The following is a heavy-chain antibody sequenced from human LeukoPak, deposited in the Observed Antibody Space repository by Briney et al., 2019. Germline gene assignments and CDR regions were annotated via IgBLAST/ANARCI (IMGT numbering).Heavy chain of an antibody. J-gene: IGHJ6*03. CDR1: GDSISSDY. D-gene: IGHD1-1*01. Sequence: SETLSLTCAVSGDSISSDYWTWIRQPPGKGLEWIGYVDHTGSTNFNPSLNGRVSISRDTTNNLFSLRLRSVTAADTAVYFCARGRVSSSTWYSTYYYYFYMDVWGKGTTVTVSS. CDR3: ARGRVSSSTWYSTYYYYFYMDV. CDR2: VDHTGST. V-gene: IGHV4-59*01.